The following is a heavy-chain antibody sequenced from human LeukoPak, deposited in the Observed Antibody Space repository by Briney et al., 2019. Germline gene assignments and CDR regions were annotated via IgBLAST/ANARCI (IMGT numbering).Heavy chain of an antibody. J-gene: IGHJ4*02. CDR2: IIPIFGTA. D-gene: IGHD3-22*01. CDR1: GGTFSSYA. V-gene: IGHV1-69*06. CDR3: ARDKPGSGYYLRD. Sequence: SVKVSCKASGGTFSSYAISWVRQAPGQGLEWMGGIIPIFGTANYAQKFQGRVTITADKSTSTAYMELSSLRSEDTAVYYCARDKPGSGYYLRDWGQGTLVTVSS.